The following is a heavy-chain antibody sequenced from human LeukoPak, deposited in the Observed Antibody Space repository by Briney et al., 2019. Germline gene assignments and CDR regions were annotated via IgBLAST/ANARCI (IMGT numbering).Heavy chain of an antibody. Sequence: GGSLRLSCAASGFTFSRYGMHWVRRAPGKGLEWVAVTSYDGTKKDYADHVKGRFTISRDNSQNTLYLQMNSLRAEDTAVYYCARVGYYASGPFSYFDYWGQGTLVTVSS. D-gene: IGHD3-10*01. CDR3: ARVGYYASGPFSYFDY. J-gene: IGHJ4*02. CDR1: GFTFSRYG. CDR2: TSYDGTKK. V-gene: IGHV3-30*03.